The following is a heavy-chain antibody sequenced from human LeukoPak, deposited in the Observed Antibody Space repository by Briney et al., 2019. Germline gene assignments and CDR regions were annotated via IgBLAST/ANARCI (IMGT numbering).Heavy chain of an antibody. J-gene: IGHJ3*02. D-gene: IGHD4-23*01. CDR3: AKNPVYGGPPLGAFDI. V-gene: IGHV3-23*01. CDR1: GFTFSSYA. Sequence: PGGSLRLSCAASGFTFSSYAMSWVRQAPGKGLEWVSAISGSGGSTYYADSVKGRFTISRDNSKNTLYLQMNSLRAEDTAVYYCAKNPVYGGPPLGAFDIWGQGTMVTVSS. CDR2: ISGSGGST.